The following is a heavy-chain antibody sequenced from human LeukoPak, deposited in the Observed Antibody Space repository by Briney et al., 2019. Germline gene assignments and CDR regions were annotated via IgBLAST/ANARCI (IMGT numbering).Heavy chain of an antibody. D-gene: IGHD1-26*01. J-gene: IGHJ4*02. Sequence: GGSLRLSCAASGFTFSSYSMNWVRQAPGKGPEWVSSISSSSSYIYYADSVKGRFTISRDNAKNSLYLQMNSLRAEDTAVYYCARATSGSYSHAPPQNYWGQGTLVTVSS. V-gene: IGHV3-21*01. CDR2: ISSSSSYI. CDR3: ARATSGSYSHAPPQNY. CDR1: GFTFSSYS.